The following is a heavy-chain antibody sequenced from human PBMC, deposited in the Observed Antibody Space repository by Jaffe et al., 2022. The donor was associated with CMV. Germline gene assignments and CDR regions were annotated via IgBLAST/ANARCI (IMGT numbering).Heavy chain of an antibody. D-gene: IGHD3-3*01. V-gene: IGHV4-34*01. CDR2: INHSGST. J-gene: IGHJ6*03. CDR1: GGSFSGYY. CDR3: ARELALWSGYYGSVYYYYYMDV. Sequence: QVQLQQWGAGLLKPSETLSLTCAVYGGSFSGYYWSWIRQPPGKGLEWIGEINHSGSTNYNPSLKSRVTISVDTSKNQFSLKLSSVTAADTAVYYCARELALWSGYYGSVYYYYYMDVWGKGTTVTVSS.